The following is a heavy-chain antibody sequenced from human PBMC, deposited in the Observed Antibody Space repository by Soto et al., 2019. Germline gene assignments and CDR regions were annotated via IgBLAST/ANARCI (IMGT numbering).Heavy chain of an antibody. CDR2: INHSGST. Sequence: SETLSLTCAVYGGSFSGYYWSWIRQPPGKGLEWIGEINHSGSTNYNPSLKSRVAISVDTSKNQFSLKLSSVTAADTAVYYCARHSSSWGWFDPWGQGTLVTVSS. J-gene: IGHJ5*02. D-gene: IGHD6-13*01. V-gene: IGHV4-34*01. CDR1: GGSFSGYY. CDR3: ARHSSSWGWFDP.